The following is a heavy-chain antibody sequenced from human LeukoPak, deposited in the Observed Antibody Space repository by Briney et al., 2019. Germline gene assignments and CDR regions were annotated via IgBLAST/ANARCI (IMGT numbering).Heavy chain of an antibody. CDR1: GFTFSTYW. CDR3: ARGIKEIDSGTIDY. CDR2: LDSDGRTT. D-gene: IGHD1-1*01. V-gene: IGHV3-74*01. J-gene: IGHJ4*02. Sequence: GGSLRLSCAASGFTFSTYWMHWVRQAPGKGLVWVSRLDSDGRTTNYADSVKGRFTISRDNAKNTLYLQMNSLRAEDTAVYYCARGIKEIDSGTIDYWGQGTLVTVSS.